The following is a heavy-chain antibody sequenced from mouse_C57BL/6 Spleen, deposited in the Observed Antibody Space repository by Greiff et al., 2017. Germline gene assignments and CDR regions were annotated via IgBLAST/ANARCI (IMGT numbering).Heavy chain of an antibody. V-gene: IGHV1-64*01. CDR2: IHPNSGST. CDR1: GYTFTSYW. CDR3: ARWGLPGTGFDY. D-gene: IGHD3-3*01. J-gene: IGHJ2*01. Sequence: QVQLQQPGAELVKPGASVKLSCKASGYTFTSYWMHWVKQRPGQGLEWIGMIHPNSGSTNYNEKFKSKATLTVDKSSSTAYMQLSSLTSEDSAVYYCARWGLPGTGFDYWGQGTTLTVSS.